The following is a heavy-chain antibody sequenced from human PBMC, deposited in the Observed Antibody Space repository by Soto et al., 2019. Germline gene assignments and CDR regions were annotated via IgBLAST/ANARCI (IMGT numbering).Heavy chain of an antibody. CDR1: GFTVSDYA. Sequence: GGSLRLSCAASGFTVSDYAIHWVRQGPGKGLEWVAVISNDGNKKYYGDSVKGRFTISRDNSKNTLYLQMNSLRAEDTAVYYCARDFWSGYADYYYYYGMDVWGQGTTVTVSS. CDR2: ISNDGNKK. J-gene: IGHJ6*02. V-gene: IGHV3-30-3*01. CDR3: ARDFWSGYADYYYYYGMDV. D-gene: IGHD3-3*01.